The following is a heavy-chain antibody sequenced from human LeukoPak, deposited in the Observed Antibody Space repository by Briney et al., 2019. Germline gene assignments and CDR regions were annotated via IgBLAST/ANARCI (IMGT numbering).Heavy chain of an antibody. J-gene: IGHJ4*02. D-gene: IGHD2-15*01. V-gene: IGHV1-69*13. CDR1: GYTFSKYG. Sequence: SVKVSCKASGYTFSKYGVSWVRQVPGRGLEWMGGIIPFYSATDYAQKLQGRVTITADESTNIAYMELNSLTSKDTAVYYCARMVGYAYSDYWGQGTLVTVSS. CDR2: IIPFYSAT. CDR3: ARMVGYAYSDY.